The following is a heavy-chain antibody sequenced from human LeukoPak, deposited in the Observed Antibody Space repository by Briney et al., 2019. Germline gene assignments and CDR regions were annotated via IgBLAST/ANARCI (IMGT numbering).Heavy chain of an antibody. CDR3: ARVGGYCSSTSCFGP. V-gene: IGHV4-39*07. J-gene: IGHJ5*02. Sequence: PSETLSLTCTVSGGSISSSSYYWGWIRQPPGKGLEWIGSIFYSGSTNYNPSLKSRVTMSVDTSKNQFSLKLSSVTAADTAVYYCARVGGYCSSTSCFGPWGQGTLVTVSS. CDR1: GGSISSSSYY. CDR2: IFYSGST. D-gene: IGHD2-2*01.